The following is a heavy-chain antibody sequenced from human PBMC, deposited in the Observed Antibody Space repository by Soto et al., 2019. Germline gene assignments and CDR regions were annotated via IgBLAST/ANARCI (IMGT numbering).Heavy chain of an antibody. CDR1: GFTFSSYA. Sequence: EVQLLESGGGLVQPGGSLRLSCAASGFTFSSYAMSWVRQAPGKGLEWVSAISGSGGSTYYADSVKGRFTISRDNSKNTLYLQMYSRRAEDTAVYYCAKDPYSYGFGNWFDPWGQGTLVTVSS. J-gene: IGHJ5*02. CDR3: AKDPYSYGFGNWFDP. CDR2: ISGSGGST. D-gene: IGHD5-18*01. V-gene: IGHV3-23*01.